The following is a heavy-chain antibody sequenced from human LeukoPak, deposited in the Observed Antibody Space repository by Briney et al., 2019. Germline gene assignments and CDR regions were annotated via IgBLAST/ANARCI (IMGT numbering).Heavy chain of an antibody. CDR3: ATFDVVVVAAKMDAFDI. Sequence: GGSLRLSCAAAGFTFSDYYMSWVRQAPGKGLEWVSYISSSGSTIYYADSMKGRFTISRDNAKNSLYPQMISLRAEDTAVYYCATFDVVVVAAKMDAFDIWGQGTMVTVSS. J-gene: IGHJ3*02. D-gene: IGHD2-15*01. CDR1: GFTFSDYY. V-gene: IGHV3-11*01. CDR2: ISSSGSTI.